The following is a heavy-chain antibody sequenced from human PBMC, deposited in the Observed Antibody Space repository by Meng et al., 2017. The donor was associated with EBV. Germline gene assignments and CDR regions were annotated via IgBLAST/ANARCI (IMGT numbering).Heavy chain of an antibody. CDR1: XDSISSFYY. D-gene: IGHD6-19*01. CDR3: ARPFPSWQSPRLDPFGA. J-gene: IGHJ5*02. Sequence: QLQLRESGPGQVKPPETLSLTCTGPXDSISSFYYWGWIRQPPGRGLEWIGSVHYTGSTYYSPSLKSRVTVSVDTSKNQFSLRLTSVTAADTAVYYCARPFPSWQSPRLDPFGAWGQGTRVIVSS. V-gene: IGHV4-39*01. CDR2: VHYTGST.